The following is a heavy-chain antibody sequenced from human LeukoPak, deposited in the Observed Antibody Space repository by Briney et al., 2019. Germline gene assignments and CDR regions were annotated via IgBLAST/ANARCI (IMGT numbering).Heavy chain of an antibody. Sequence: GGSLRLSCAASGFTFSSYWMPWVRQAPGKGLVWVSRINSDGSSTSYADSVKGRFTISRDNAKNTLYLQMNSLRAEDTAAYYCARVRAYCSGGSCYSNWFDPWGQGTLVTVSS. CDR1: GFTFSSYW. J-gene: IGHJ5*02. CDR2: INSDGSST. V-gene: IGHV3-74*01. CDR3: ARVRAYCSGGSCYSNWFDP. D-gene: IGHD2-15*01.